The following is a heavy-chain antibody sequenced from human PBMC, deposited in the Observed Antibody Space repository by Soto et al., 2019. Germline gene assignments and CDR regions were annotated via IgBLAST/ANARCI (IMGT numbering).Heavy chain of an antibody. Sequence: QVQLVESGGGVVQPGRSLRLSCAASGFTFRDYAMHWLRQAPGKGLEWVTLISSDATNKYLADSVKGRFTISRDNSKNTLYLQMNSLRVEDTGLYYCARQGMAARKYYSTYLDVWGQGTTVIV. D-gene: IGHD6-6*01. V-gene: IGHV3-30-3*01. CDR1: GFTFRDYA. CDR2: ISSDATNK. CDR3: ARQGMAARKYYSTYLDV. J-gene: IGHJ6*02.